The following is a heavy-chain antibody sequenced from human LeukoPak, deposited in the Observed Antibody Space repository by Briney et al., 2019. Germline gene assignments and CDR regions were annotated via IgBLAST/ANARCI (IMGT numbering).Heavy chain of an antibody. J-gene: IGHJ5*02. CDR1: GGSIGLYH. CDR2: VYYNGSN. Sequence: PSETLSLTCTVSGGSIGLYHWTWIRQPPGKGLEWIGYVYYNGSNKYNLSLKSRVTISIDTSKHQFSMKLSSLTAADSAVYYCARDRAAGSDWLDPWGQGTLVTVSS. V-gene: IGHV4-59*01. D-gene: IGHD3-10*01. CDR3: ARDRAAGSDWLDP.